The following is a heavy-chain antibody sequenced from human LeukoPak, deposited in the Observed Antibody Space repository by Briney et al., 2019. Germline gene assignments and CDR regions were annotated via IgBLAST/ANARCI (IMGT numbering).Heavy chain of an antibody. J-gene: IGHJ5*02. CDR3: VAMTTVTIYPYFFDP. V-gene: IGHV4-59*01. Sequence: SETLSLTCTVSGGSISSYYWSWIRQPPGKGLEWIGYIYYSGSTNYNPSLKSRVTISVDSSTNHFSLRLTSVTAADTAIYYCVAMTTVTIYPYFFDPWGRGPLLTASS. CDR2: IYYSGST. CDR1: GGSISSYY. D-gene: IGHD4-11*01.